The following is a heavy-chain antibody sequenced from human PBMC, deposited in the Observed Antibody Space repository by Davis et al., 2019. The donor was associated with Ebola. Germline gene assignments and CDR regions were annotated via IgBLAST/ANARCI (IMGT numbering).Heavy chain of an antibody. J-gene: IGHJ6*02. V-gene: IGHV4-39*01. CDR3: ARRVGYYSSTSCQNYYGMDV. CDR2: IYYSGST. CDR1: GGSITSSSYY. Sequence: MPGGSLRPSCSVLGGSITSSSYYWSWIRQPTGKGLEWIGSIYYSGSTYYKPSLKSRVTISVDTSKNQCSLKLSSVTAADTAVYYCARRVGYYSSTSCQNYYGMDVWGQGTTVTVSS. D-gene: IGHD2-2*01.